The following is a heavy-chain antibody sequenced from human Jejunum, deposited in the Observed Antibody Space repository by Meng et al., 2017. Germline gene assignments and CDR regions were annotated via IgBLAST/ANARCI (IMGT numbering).Heavy chain of an antibody. CDR2: IYYSGST. CDR1: GGSISSGGYY. CDR3: ARAPAHIVVVTAIRGNWFDP. V-gene: IGHV4-31*03. J-gene: IGHJ5*02. D-gene: IGHD2-21*02. Sequence: QGQRQGSGPGLVKPSQTLSLTCTVSGGSISSGGYYWSWIRQHPGKGLEWIGYIYYSGSTYYNPSLKSRVTISVGTSKNQFSLKLSSVTAADTAVYYCARAPAHIVVVTAIRGNWFDPWGQGTLVTVSS.